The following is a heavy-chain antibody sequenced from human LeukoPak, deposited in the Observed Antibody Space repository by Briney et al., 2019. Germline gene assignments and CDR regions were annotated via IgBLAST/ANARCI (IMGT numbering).Heavy chain of an antibody. D-gene: IGHD7-27*01. J-gene: IGHJ4*02. CDR3: ANWGGY. CDR1: EFSVGSNY. V-gene: IGHV4-39*07. Sequence: GSLRLSCAASEFSVGSNYMTWVRQPPGKGLEWIGSIYYSGSTYYNPSLKSRVTISVDTSKNQFSLKLSSVTAADTAVYYCANWGGYWGQGTLVTVSS. CDR2: IYYSGST.